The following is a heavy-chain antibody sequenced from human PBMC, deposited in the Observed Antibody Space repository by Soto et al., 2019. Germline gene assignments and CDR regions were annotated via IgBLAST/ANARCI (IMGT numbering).Heavy chain of an antibody. Sequence: GGSLRLSCAASGFTFSDSWMNWVRQAPGKGLEWVAYISADGRETNHVDSVKGRFTISRDNAKNSLYLQMNSLRSEDTAVYYCARKPRLLELWGQGTMVTVYS. V-gene: IGHV3-7*01. CDR3: ARKPRLLEL. J-gene: IGHJ1*01. CDR1: GFTFSDSW. D-gene: IGHD6-6*01. CDR2: ISADGRET.